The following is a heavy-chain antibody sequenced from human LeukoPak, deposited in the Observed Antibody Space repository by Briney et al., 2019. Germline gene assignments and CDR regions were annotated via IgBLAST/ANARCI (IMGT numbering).Heavy chain of an antibody. V-gene: IGHV3-48*03. CDR3: ARDSGRREDS. CDR1: GFTFSDYE. Sequence: GGSLRLSCAASGFTFSDYEMNWVRQAPGKGLEWLSHISVSGTTIHYADSVKGRFTISRDNAKNSVYLQMNSLRAEDTAVYYCARDSGRREDSWGQGTLVTVS. D-gene: IGHD1-26*01. J-gene: IGHJ4*02. CDR2: ISVSGTTI.